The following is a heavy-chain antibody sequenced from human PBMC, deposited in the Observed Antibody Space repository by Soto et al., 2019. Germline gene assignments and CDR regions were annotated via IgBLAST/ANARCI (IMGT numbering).Heavy chain of an antibody. J-gene: IGHJ6*02. D-gene: IGHD4-4*01. V-gene: IGHV1-8*01. CDR2: MNPNSGNT. CDR1: GYTFTSYD. Sequence: QVQLVQSGAEVKKPGASVKVSCKASGYTFTSYDINWVRQATGQGLEWMGWMNPNSGNTGYAQKFQGRVTMTRNTSIRTAYMELSSLRSEDTAVYYCARWVTVTTNYGMDVWGQGTTVTVSS. CDR3: ARWVTVTTNYGMDV.